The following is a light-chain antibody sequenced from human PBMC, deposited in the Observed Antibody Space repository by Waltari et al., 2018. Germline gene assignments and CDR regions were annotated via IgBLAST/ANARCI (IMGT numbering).Light chain of an antibody. CDR3: QHYDSSLIT. Sequence: EIVLTQSPGTLSLSPGERATLSCRASPSVRSNSLAWYQPKPGQAPRLLIYGASSRATGIPDRFSGSVSGTDFTLTISRLEPEDFAVYYCQHYDSSLITFGQGTRLEIK. V-gene: IGKV3-20*01. J-gene: IGKJ5*01. CDR1: PSVRSNS. CDR2: GAS.